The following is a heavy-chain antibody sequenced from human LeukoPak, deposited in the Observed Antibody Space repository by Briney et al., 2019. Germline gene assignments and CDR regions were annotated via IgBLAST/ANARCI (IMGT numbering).Heavy chain of an antibody. D-gene: IGHD3-22*01. CDR3: ARDIPLLFRYYYDSSGYKPFDY. Sequence: ASVKVSCKASGYTFTSYGISWVRQAPGQGLEWMGWISAYNGKTNYAQKLQGRVTMTTDTSTSTAYMELRSLRSDDTAVYYCARDIPLLFRYYYDSSGYKPFDYWGQGTLVTVSS. CDR2: ISAYNGKT. J-gene: IGHJ4*02. V-gene: IGHV1-18*01. CDR1: GYTFTSYG.